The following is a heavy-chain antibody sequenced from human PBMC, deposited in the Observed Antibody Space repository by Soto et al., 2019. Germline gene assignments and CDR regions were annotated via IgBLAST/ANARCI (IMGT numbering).Heavy chain of an antibody. V-gene: IGHV6-1*01. J-gene: IGHJ6*03. CDR2: TYYRSKWYN. CDR3: AGTTSHQWYYMDV. CDR1: GDSVSSNSAA. D-gene: IGHD1-7*01. Sequence: PSQTLSLTCAISGDSVSSNSAAWNWIRQSPSRGLEWLGRTYYRSKWYNDYAVSVRSRIIINPDTSKDQFSLQLTSVTPEDTAVYYCAGTTSHQWYYMDVWGKGTTVTSP.